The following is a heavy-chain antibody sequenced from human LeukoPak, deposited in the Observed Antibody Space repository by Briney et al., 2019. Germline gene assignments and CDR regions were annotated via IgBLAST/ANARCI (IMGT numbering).Heavy chain of an antibody. CDR2: MYYSGRL. Sequence: PSETLSLTCDVSGHSIATSNWWGWIRQPPGKGLEWIGYMYYSGRLLFNPSLQSRVSMSVDKSKNQFSLQMKSVTGVDTAFYFCVTHSGSLSTEREEWGQGILV. CDR3: VTHSGSLSTEREE. CDR1: GHSIATSNW. D-gene: IGHD1-26*01. J-gene: IGHJ4*02. V-gene: IGHV4-28*05.